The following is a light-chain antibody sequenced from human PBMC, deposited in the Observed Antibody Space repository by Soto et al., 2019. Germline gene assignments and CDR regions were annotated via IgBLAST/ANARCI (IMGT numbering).Light chain of an antibody. Sequence: EIVMTQSPATVSVSPGERATLSCRASQSVSSNLAWYQQKPGQTPRLLIYGVSTRATGIPARFSGSGSGTEFTLRICSVLASAAWYLASTPFGQGTRLEI. CDR2: GVS. CDR3: TP. CDR1: QSVSSN. V-gene: IGKV3-15*01. J-gene: IGKJ5*01.